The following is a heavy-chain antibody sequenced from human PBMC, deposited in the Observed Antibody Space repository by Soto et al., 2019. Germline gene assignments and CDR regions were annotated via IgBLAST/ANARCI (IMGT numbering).Heavy chain of an antibody. CDR2: IYYSGST. CDR1: GGSISSGGYY. J-gene: IGHJ1*01. CDR3: ARDGAGYCSGGSCYSGDFQH. Sequence: QVQLQESGPGLVKPSQTLSLTCTVSGGSISSGGYYWSWIRQHPGKGLEWIGYIYYSGSTYYNPSLKSRVTISVDTSKNQFSLKLSSVTAADTAVYYCARDGAGYCSGGSCYSGDFQHWGQGTLVTVSS. D-gene: IGHD2-15*01. V-gene: IGHV4-31*03.